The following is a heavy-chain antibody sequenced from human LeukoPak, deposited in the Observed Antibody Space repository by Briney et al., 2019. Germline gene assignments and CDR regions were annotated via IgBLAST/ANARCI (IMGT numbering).Heavy chain of an antibody. V-gene: IGHV1-58*02. Sequence: GTSVTLSCKASGFTFTISAMQWVRQARGQRLEWIGWIVVGSGNTNYAQKFQERVTITRDMSTSTAYMELSSLRSEDTAVYYCAAARRGYLNPHYWGQGTLVTVCS. D-gene: IGHD3-22*01. CDR3: AAARRGYLNPHY. J-gene: IGHJ4*02. CDR2: IVVGSGNT. CDR1: GFTFTISA.